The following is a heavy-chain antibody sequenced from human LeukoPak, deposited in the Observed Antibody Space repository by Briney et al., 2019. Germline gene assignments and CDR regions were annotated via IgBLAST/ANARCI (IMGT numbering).Heavy chain of an antibody. J-gene: IGHJ3*02. Sequence: GGSLRLSCAASGFTFRDYYMSWIRQAPGEGLEWLSYISSTTSTIYYADSVKGRFTISRDNAKNSLYLQMNSLRAEDTAVYYCARDFGAYYYDSSAQDPAFDIWGQGTMVTVSS. D-gene: IGHD3-22*01. CDR1: GFTFRDYY. CDR2: ISSTTSTI. CDR3: ARDFGAYYYDSSAQDPAFDI. V-gene: IGHV3-11*04.